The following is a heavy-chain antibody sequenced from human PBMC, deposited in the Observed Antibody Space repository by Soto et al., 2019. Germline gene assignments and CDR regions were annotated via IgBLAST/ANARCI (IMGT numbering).Heavy chain of an antibody. CDR3: AREETGNDALDI. V-gene: IGHV4-31*11. Sequence: QVQLQESGPGLVKPSQTLSLTCAVSGGSLRSATYYWSWIRQHPGKGLEWIGYFDHSGSNYYKPSLRSRVTISLDTSKTQFSLNLRSVTDADTAIYYCAREETGNDALDIWGQGTLVTVSS. CDR1: GGSLRSATYY. J-gene: IGHJ3*02. D-gene: IGHD1-1*01. CDR2: FDHSGSN.